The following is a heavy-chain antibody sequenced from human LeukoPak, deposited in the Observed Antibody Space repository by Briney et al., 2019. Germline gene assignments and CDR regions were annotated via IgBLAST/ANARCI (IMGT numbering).Heavy chain of an antibody. D-gene: IGHD5-24*01. CDR2: IYSGGST. CDR3: AKDPEMATITGHYFDY. J-gene: IGHJ4*02. CDR1: GFTVSSNY. Sequence: GGSLRLSCAASGFTVSSNYMSWVRQAPGKGLEWVSVIYSGGSTYYADSVKGRFSISRDNSKNMLYLQMNSLRAEDTAVYYCAKDPEMATITGHYFDYWGQGTLVTVSS. V-gene: IGHV3-66*01.